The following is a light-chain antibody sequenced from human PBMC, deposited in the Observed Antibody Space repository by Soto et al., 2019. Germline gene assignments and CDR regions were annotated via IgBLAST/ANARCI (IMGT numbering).Light chain of an antibody. Sequence: EIVMTQSPATLSVSPGERATLSCRASQSVSSSYLAWYQQKPGQAPRLLIYDASSRATGIPDRFSGGGSGTDFTLTSSRLEPEDFAVYYCQQFSSYPLTFGGGTKVDIK. CDR1: QSVSSSY. CDR2: DAS. V-gene: IGKV3-20*01. CDR3: QQFSSYPLT. J-gene: IGKJ4*01.